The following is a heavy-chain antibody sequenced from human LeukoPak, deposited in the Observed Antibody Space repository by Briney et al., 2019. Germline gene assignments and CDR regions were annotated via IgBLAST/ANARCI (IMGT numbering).Heavy chain of an antibody. J-gene: IGHJ4*02. V-gene: IGHV3-72*01. CDR1: GFTFSDHH. D-gene: IGHD3-10*01. CDR3: STDRSKLLWFGGSGKDY. CDR2: STNKDYAYST. Sequence: PEGSLRLSCAASGFTFSDHHMDWVRQAPGKGLEWIGRSTNKDYAYSTVYAASVKDRFTFSRDDPKSSLYLQMNSLTTEDTAVYYCSTDRSKLLWFGGSGKDYWGQGTLVTVSS.